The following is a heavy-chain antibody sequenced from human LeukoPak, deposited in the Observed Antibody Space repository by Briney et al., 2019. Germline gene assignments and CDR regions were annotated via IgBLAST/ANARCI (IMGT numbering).Heavy chain of an antibody. CDR3: ARDGSSSRTYYYYGMDV. Sequence: GGSLRLSCAASGFTFSSYSMNWVRQAPGKGLEWGSSISSSSSYIYYADSVKGRFTISRDNAKNSLYLQMNSLRAEDTAVYYCARDGSSSRTYYYYGMDVWGQGTTVTVSS. CDR1: GFTFSSYS. D-gene: IGHD6-13*01. V-gene: IGHV3-21*01. CDR2: ISSSSSYI. J-gene: IGHJ6*02.